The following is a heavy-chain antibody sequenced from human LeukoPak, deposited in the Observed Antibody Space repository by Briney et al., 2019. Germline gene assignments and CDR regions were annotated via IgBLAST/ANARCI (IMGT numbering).Heavy chain of an antibody. CDR1: GFTFSYYG. Sequence: QSGGSLRLSCEASGFTFSYYGMHWVRQAPGKGLEWVAVFWANGNDKYYIDSVKGRFTVSRDNSKNTLYLQMDSLRAEDTAVYYCARDRYGSGSYYHDYWGQGTLVTVSS. CDR2: FWANGNDK. CDR3: ARDRYGSGSYYHDY. D-gene: IGHD3-10*01. V-gene: IGHV3-33*01. J-gene: IGHJ4*02.